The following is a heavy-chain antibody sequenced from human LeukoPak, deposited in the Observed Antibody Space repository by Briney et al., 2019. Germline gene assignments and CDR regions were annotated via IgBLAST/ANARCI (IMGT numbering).Heavy chain of an antibody. CDR1: GGTFSSYT. CDR2: IIPILGIA. D-gene: IGHD2-15*01. J-gene: IGHJ4*02. CDR3: ARGLVVVAAQFDY. Sequence: SVKVSCKASGGTFSSYTISWVRQAPGQGLEWMGRIIPILGIANYAQKLQGRVTITADKSTSTAYMELSSLRSEDTAVYCCARGLVVVAAQFDYWGQGTLVTVSS. V-gene: IGHV1-69*02.